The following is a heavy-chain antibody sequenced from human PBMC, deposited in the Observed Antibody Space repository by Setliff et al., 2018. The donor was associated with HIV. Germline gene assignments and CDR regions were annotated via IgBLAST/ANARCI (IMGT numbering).Heavy chain of an antibody. J-gene: IGHJ3*02. CDR1: GGTFTNSA. V-gene: IGHV1-69*10. CDR3: ARIPTGGAFDI. D-gene: IGHD7-27*01. Sequence: SVKASCKASGGTFTNSAIGWVRQAPGQGLEWMGAIVPILGIANSAQKLQGRVTITTDESTNTAYMELSSLRSEDTAVYYCARIPTGGAFDIWGQGTVVTVSS. CDR2: IVPILGIA.